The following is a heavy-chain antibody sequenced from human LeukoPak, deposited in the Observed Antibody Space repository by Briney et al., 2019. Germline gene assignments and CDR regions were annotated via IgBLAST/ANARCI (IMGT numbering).Heavy chain of an antibody. D-gene: IGHD5-18*01. CDR2: ISGSRSTI. Sequence: GGSLSLSCAGPGLTLSDYYMTWIPQAPGKGLECLSYISGSRSTIYPADSVKGRFTTSRDSAKNSLYLQMDTLRAEDTATYYCARDWRNKGMAVWGQGTLVTVSS. CDR1: GLTLSDYY. J-gene: IGHJ4*02. CDR3: ARDWRNKGMAV. V-gene: IGHV3-11*01.